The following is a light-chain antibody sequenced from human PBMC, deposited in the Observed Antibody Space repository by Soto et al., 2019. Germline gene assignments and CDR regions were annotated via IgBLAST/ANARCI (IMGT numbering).Light chain of an antibody. CDR1: QSVSSN. CDR2: GAS. V-gene: IGKV3-15*01. J-gene: IGKJ1*01. CDR3: QQYNNWPQT. Sequence: IVMTQSPTTLSVSPGERATLSCRASQSVSSNLAWYQQNPGQAPRLLIYGASTRATGIPARFSGSGSGTEFTLTISSLQSEDFAVYYCQQYNNWPQTFGQGTKVDTK.